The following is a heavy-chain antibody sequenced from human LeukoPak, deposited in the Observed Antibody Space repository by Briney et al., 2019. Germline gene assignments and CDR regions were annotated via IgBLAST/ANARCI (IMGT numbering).Heavy chain of an antibody. J-gene: IGHJ4*02. CDR3: ARDLGSGNSFGFDY. D-gene: IGHD4-23*01. CDR1: GYSISTGYY. Sequence: SETLSLTCTVSGYSISTGYYWGWIRPSPGKGLEWIGNIFHSGSTYFNPSLKSRVTISVDTSKNQFSLKLSSVTAADTAVYYCARDLGSGNSFGFDYWGQGTLVTVSS. CDR2: IFHSGST. V-gene: IGHV4-38-2*02.